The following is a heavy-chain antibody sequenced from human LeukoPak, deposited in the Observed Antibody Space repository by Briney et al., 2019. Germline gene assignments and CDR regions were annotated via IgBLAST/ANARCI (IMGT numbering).Heavy chain of an antibody. CDR2: ISGSGGST. CDR3: AKGGSSSSLYYYYYMDV. V-gene: IGHV3-23*01. D-gene: IGHD6-6*01. CDR1: GFTFSSYA. J-gene: IGHJ6*03. Sequence: GGSLRLSCAASGFTFSSYAMSWVRQAPGKGLEWVSAISGSGGSTYYADSVKGRFTISRDNSKNTLYLQMNSLRAEDTAVYYCAKGGSSSSLYYYYYMDVWGKGTTVTVSS.